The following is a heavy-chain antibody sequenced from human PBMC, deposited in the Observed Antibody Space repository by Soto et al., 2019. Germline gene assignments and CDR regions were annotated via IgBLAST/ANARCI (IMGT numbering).Heavy chain of an antibody. CDR2: IYSGGST. V-gene: IGHV3-53*01. Sequence: ALRLSCAASGFTVSSNYMSWVRQAPGKGLEWVSVIYSGGSTYYADSVKGRFTISRDNSKNTLYLQMNSLRAEDTAVYYCARGRSWDTYFYYGMDVWGQGTTVTVSS. CDR3: ARGRSWDTYFYYGMDV. J-gene: IGHJ6*02. CDR1: GFTVSSNY. D-gene: IGHD6-13*01.